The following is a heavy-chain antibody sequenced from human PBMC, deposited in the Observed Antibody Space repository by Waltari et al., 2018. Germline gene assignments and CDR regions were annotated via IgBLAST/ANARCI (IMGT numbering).Heavy chain of an antibody. J-gene: IGHJ5*02. Sequence: QLHLQESGPILVKPSETLSLTCTFSGDPIPRRNSYWGWIRQSPEKGLEWIGIIYYSGTDYYNPSLKSRVTISVDSSKNQFSLKVNSVTVADTAVYYCARLLPYDFWSSYSGWFDPWGQGVLVTVSS. D-gene: IGHD3-3*01. CDR3: ARLLPYDFWSSYSGWFDP. V-gene: IGHV4-39*01. CDR2: IYYSGTD. CDR1: GDPIPRRNSY.